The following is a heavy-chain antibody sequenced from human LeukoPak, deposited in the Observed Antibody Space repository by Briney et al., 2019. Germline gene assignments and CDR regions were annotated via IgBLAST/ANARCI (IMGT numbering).Heavy chain of an antibody. CDR1: GFTVSSNY. Sequence: GGSLRLSCAASGFTVSSNYMSWVRQAPGKGLEWVSVIYSGGSTYYAESVKGRFTISRDNSKNTLYLQMNSLRAEDTAVYYCARELLNLKYEYRGPGTLVHGSS. CDR2: IYSGGST. D-gene: IGHD1-7*01. J-gene: IGHJ4*02. CDR3: ARELLNLKYEY. V-gene: IGHV3-53*01.